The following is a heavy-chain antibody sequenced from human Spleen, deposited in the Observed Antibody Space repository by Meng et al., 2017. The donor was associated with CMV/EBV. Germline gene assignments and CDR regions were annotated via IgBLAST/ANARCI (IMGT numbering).Heavy chain of an antibody. Sequence: SETLSLTCTVSGGSISSGDYYWSWIRQPPGKGLEWIGYIYYSGSTYYNPSLKSRVTISVDTSKNQFSLKLSSVTAADTAVYYCAREWSTWQPFDYWGQGTLVTVSS. CDR1: GGSISSGDYY. V-gene: IGHV4-30-4*08. CDR3: AREWSTWQPFDY. J-gene: IGHJ4*02. CDR2: IYYSGST. D-gene: IGHD3-3*01.